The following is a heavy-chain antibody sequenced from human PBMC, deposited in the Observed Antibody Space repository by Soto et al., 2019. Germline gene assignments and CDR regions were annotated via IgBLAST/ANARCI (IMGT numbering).Heavy chain of an antibody. Sequence: QTLSLTCAISGDSVSGNSAAWNWIRQSPSRGLEWLGRTYYRSRWYNDYAVSVKSRITINPDTSKNQFSLHLNSVTPEDTALYYCVRDVGFDFDYWGLGTLVTVSS. J-gene: IGHJ4*02. CDR3: VRDVGFDFDY. V-gene: IGHV6-1*01. CDR1: GDSVSGNSAA. D-gene: IGHD1-26*01. CDR2: TYYRSRWYN.